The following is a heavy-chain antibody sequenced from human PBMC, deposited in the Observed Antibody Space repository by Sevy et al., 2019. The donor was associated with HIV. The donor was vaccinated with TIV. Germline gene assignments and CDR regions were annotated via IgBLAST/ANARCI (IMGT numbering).Heavy chain of an antibody. Sequence: GGSLRLSCAALGFIFRNYDMHWVRQAAGKGLEWVAVISYDENVKYYADSVKGRFTITRDNSENTLYLQMTSLRTEDAAIYYCVKRCLTYCTGDECRLPPQLARWVDLWGQGTLVTVSS. J-gene: IGHJ5*02. CDR3: VKRCLTYCTGDECRLPPQLARWVDL. CDR2: ISYDENVK. CDR1: GFIFRNYD. V-gene: IGHV3-30*18. D-gene: IGHD2-8*02.